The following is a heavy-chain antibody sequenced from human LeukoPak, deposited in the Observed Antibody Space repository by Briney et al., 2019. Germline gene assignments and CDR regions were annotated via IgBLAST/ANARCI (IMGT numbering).Heavy chain of an antibody. CDR1: GFTFSSYE. CDR2: ISSSGSTI. V-gene: IGHV3-48*03. D-gene: IGHD6-19*01. Sequence: GGSLRLSCAASGFTFSSYEMNWVRQAPGKGLEWVSYISSSGSTIYYADSVKGRFTISRDNAKNSLYLQMNSLRAEDTAVYYCERDNSWYSSGWYFDYWGQGTLVTVSS. CDR3: ERDNSWYSSGWYFDY. J-gene: IGHJ4*02.